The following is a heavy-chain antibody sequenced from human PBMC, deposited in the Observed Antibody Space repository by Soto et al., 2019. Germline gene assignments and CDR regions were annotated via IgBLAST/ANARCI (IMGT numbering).Heavy chain of an antibody. J-gene: IGHJ6*02. Sequence: QMPLVQSGPEVKKPGTSVKVSCKASGFTFTSSAVQWVRQARGQRHEWIGWIVVGSGNTNYAQKFQERVTITRDMSTSTAYMELSSLRSEDTAVYYCAADSRAVKYGMDVWGQGTTVTVSS. CDR2: IVVGSGNT. D-gene: IGHD3-3*01. CDR3: AADSRAVKYGMDV. CDR1: GFTFTSSA. V-gene: IGHV1-58*01.